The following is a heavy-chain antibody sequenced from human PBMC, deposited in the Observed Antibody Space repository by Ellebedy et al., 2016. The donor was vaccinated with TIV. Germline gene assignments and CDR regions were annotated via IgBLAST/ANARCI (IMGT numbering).Heavy chain of an antibody. J-gene: IGHJ6*03. CDR2: IYYTGDT. CDR3: ARERGEDVVLVPAAMQGYYYYMDV. V-gene: IGHV4-59*13. CDR1: GGSISSYY. D-gene: IGHD2-2*01. Sequence: SETLSLXCTVSGGSISSYYWSWIRQPPGKGLEWIGYIYYTGDTNYNPSLKSPVTMSIDTSENQFSLNLSSVTAADTAVYYCARERGEDVVLVPAAMQGYYYYMDVWGKGTTVTVSS.